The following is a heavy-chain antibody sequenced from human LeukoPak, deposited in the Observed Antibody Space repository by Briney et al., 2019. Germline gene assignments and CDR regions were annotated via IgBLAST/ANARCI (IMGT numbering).Heavy chain of an antibody. D-gene: IGHD6-19*01. CDR1: GFTFSSYW. Sequence: GGSLRLSCAASGFTFSSYWMSWVRQAPGKGLEWVANIKQDGSEKYYVDSVTGQFTISRDNAKNSLYLQMNSLRAEDTAVYYCARDDIAVAGTGSAYFDYWGQGTLVTVSS. J-gene: IGHJ4*02. CDR3: ARDDIAVAGTGSAYFDY. V-gene: IGHV3-7*01. CDR2: IKQDGSEK.